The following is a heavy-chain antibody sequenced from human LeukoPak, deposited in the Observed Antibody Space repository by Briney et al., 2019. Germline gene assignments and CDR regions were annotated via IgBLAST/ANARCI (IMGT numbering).Heavy chain of an antibody. CDR3: ARSHYYDSSGYYYI. CDR1: GGSISSGDYY. CDR2: THYSGST. Sequence: SQTLSLTCTVSGGSISSGDYYWSWIRQPPGKGLEWIGHTHYSGSTYYNPSLKSRITISVDTSKNQFSLKLSSVTAADTAVYYCARSHYYDSSGYYYIWGQGTLVTVSS. D-gene: IGHD3-22*01. V-gene: IGHV4-30-4*08. J-gene: IGHJ4*02.